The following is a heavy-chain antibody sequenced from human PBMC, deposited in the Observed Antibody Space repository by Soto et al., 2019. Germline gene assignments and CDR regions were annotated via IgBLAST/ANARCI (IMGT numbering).Heavy chain of an antibody. V-gene: IGHV1-2*02. J-gene: IGHJ4*02. CDR1: GYTFTDYY. Sequence: QVQLVQSGAEVKKPGASVKVSCKASGYTFTDYYMHWVRQAPGQGLEWMGWINPNSGGTNYAQKFLGSVTVTRDTSIRTAHIELRNLRSDDTAVYYCARGPVAVSDWGQGTLVTVSS. CDR3: ARGPVAVSD. D-gene: IGHD6-19*01. CDR2: INPNSGGT.